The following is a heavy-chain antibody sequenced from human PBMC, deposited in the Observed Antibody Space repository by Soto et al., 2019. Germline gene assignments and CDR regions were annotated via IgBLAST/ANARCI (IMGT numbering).Heavy chain of an antibody. CDR2: ITASGGTT. CDR1: GFTFNTYA. J-gene: IGHJ5*02. Sequence: EVQLLDSGGGLVQPGGSLRLSCVATGFTFNTYAMSWVRQAPGKGLEWVSSITASGGTTFYADSVRGRFTISRDNSKNTLSLQMNSLRAEDTAVYYCAKDGDWGSGWFDPWGQGTLVTVSS. D-gene: IGHD7-27*01. V-gene: IGHV3-23*01. CDR3: AKDGDWGSGWFDP.